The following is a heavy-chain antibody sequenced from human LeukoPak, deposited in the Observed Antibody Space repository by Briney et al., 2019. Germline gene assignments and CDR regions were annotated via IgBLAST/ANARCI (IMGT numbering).Heavy chain of an antibody. CDR3: ARAGYYGSAPKPGWFDP. CDR2: IYYSGST. Sequence: SETLSLTCTVSGGSISSYYWSWIRQPPGKGLEWIGYIYYSGSTNYNPSLKSRVTISVDTSKNQFSLKLSSATAADTAVYYCARAGYYGSAPKPGWFDPWGQGTLVTVSS. J-gene: IGHJ5*02. V-gene: IGHV4-59*01. CDR1: GGSISSYY. D-gene: IGHD3-10*01.